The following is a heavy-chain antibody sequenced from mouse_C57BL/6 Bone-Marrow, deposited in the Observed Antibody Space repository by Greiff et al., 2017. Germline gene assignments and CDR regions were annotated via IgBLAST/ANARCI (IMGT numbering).Heavy chain of an antibody. CDR2: ISDGGSYT. J-gene: IGHJ4*01. CDR3: AKGELGRDAMDY. Sequence: EVTVEESGGGLVKPGGSLKLSCAASGFTFSSYAMSWVRQTPEKRLEWVATISDGGSYTYYPDNVKGRFTISRDNAKNNLYLQMSHLKSEDTAMYYCAKGELGRDAMDYWGQGTSVTVSS. V-gene: IGHV5-4*03. D-gene: IGHD4-1*01. CDR1: GFTFSSYA.